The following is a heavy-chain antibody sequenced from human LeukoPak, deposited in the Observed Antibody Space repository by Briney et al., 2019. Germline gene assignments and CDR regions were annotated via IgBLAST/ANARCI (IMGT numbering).Heavy chain of an antibody. CDR1: GVSMSSGNYY. V-gene: IGHV4-30-4*01. CDR3: ARSMTTVTNWGS. Sequence: PSETLSLTCTVSGVSMSSGNYYWSWIRQPPGKGLEWIEYIYHTGSTYYSPSLKNRVTISVDTSKNQFSLNLTSVTAADSAVYYCARSMTTVTNWGSRGQGTLVTVSS. J-gene: IGHJ1*01. CDR2: IYHTGST. D-gene: IGHD4-17*01.